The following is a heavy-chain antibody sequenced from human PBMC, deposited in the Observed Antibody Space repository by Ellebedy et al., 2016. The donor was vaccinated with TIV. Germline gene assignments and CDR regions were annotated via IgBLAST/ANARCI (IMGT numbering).Heavy chain of an antibody. V-gene: IGHV2-5*02. D-gene: IGHD3-10*01. CDR2: IYWDDDK. CDR1: GFSLSTSGVG. J-gene: IGHJ6*02. Sequence: SGPTLVXPTPTLTLTCTFSGFSLSTSGVGVGWIRQPPGKALEWLALIYWDDDKRYSPSLKSRLTITKDTSKNQVVLTMTNMDTVDTATYYCAHTITMVRGVITYHYYGMDVWGQGTTVTVSS. CDR3: AHTITMVRGVITYHYYGMDV.